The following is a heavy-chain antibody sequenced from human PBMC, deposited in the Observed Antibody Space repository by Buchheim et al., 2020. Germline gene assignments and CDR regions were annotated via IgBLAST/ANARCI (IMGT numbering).Heavy chain of an antibody. CDR3: ARGTTTVAGTH. Sequence: EVQLVESGGGLVKPGGSLTLSCAASGFTFSTYTMNWVRQAPGKGLEWVASISGSSNYIYHADSVTGRFAVSRDNAKKSLSSQMTSLRVEDTAVYYCARGTTTVAGTHWGQGTL. CDR1: GFTFSTYT. V-gene: IGHV3-21*02. CDR2: ISGSSNYI. J-gene: IGHJ4*02. D-gene: IGHD4-23*01.